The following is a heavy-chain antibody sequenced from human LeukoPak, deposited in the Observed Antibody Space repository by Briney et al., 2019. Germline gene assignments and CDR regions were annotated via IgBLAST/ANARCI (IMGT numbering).Heavy chain of an antibody. CDR3: TRDGDTGMVGGYYYYMDV. CDR1: GFTFSSYE. J-gene: IGHJ6*03. CDR2: ISSSGSTI. V-gene: IGHV3-48*03. D-gene: IGHD5-18*01. Sequence: GGSLRLSCAASGFTFSSYEMNWVRQAPGKGLEWVSYISSSGSTIYYADSVKGRFTISRDNAKNSLYLQMNSLRAEDTAVYYCTRDGDTGMVGGYYYYMDVWGKGTTVTVSS.